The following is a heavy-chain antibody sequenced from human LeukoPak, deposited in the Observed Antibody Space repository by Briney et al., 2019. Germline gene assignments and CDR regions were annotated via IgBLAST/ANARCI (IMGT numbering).Heavy chain of an antibody. CDR1: GYTFTSYG. CDR2: INAGNGNT. J-gene: IGHJ4*02. V-gene: IGHV1-3*01. Sequence: ASVKVSCKASGYTFTSYGISWVRQAPGQGLEWMGWINAGNGNTKYSQKFQGRVTITRDTSASTAYMELSSLRSEDTAVYYCARDQPGFGELLYDYWGQGTLVTVSS. CDR3: ARDQPGFGELLYDY. D-gene: IGHD3-10*01.